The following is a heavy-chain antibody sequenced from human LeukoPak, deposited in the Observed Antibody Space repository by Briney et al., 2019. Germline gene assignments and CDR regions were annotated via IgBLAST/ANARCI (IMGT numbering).Heavy chain of an antibody. CDR3: AKDIGQWLGKYYFDY. CDR2: SSWNSGSI. Sequence: GGSLRLSCAAPGLTFDDYAMHWVRQAPGKGLDWVPGSSWNSGSIGYADSVKGRFTISRDNAKNSLYLQMNSLRAEDTALYYCAKDIGQWLGKYYFDYWGQGSLVTVSS. CDR1: GLTFDDYA. V-gene: IGHV3-9*01. D-gene: IGHD6-19*01. J-gene: IGHJ4*02.